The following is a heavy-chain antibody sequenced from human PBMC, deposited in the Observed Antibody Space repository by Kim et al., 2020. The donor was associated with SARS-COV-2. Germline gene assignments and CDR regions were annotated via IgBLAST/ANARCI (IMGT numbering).Heavy chain of an antibody. CDR3: ARTRDSGWVDSDY. CDR1: GFTFSSYS. CDR2: ISSSGSTT. Sequence: GGSLRLSCAASGFTFSSYSMNWVRQAPGKGLEWVSAISSSGSTTYYADSVKGRFTISRDNAKNSLFLQMSSLRAEDTAVYYCARTRDSGWVDSDYCGLGT. V-gene: IGHV3-21*04. J-gene: IGHJ4*03. D-gene: IGHD6-19*01.